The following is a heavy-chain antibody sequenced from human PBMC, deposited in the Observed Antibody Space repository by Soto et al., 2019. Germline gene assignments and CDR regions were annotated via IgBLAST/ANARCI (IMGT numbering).Heavy chain of an antibody. CDR3: AKDRRPSGSSLHFDY. V-gene: IGHV3-23*01. D-gene: IGHD6-6*01. CDR2: ISGSGGST. Sequence: PGGSLRLSCAASGFTFSSYAMSWVRQAPGKGLEWVSAISGSGGSTYYADSVKGRFTISRDNSKNTLYLQMNSLRAEDTAVYYCAKDRRPSGSSLHFDYWGQGTLVTVSS. CDR1: GFTFSSYA. J-gene: IGHJ4*02.